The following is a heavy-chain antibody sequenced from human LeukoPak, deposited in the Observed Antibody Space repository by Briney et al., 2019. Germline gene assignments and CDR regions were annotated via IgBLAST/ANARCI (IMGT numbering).Heavy chain of an antibody. D-gene: IGHD3-22*01. CDR1: GGSISGSHYY. V-gene: IGHV4-39*07. CDR3: AILPASDTFYYDTSGYYRPGVH. Sequence: TSETLSLTCTVSGGSISGSHYYWGWIRQPPGKGLEWIGSIYYSGSTYYNPSLKSRVSISVDTSKGQFSLKLSSLTAADTAVYYCAILPASDTFYYDTSGYYRPGVHWGQGTLVTVSS. J-gene: IGHJ4*02. CDR2: IYYSGST.